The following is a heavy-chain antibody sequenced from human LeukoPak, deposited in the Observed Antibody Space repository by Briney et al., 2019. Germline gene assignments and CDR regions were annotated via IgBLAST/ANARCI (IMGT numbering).Heavy chain of an antibody. Sequence: PGGSLRLSCAASGFTFDDYAMHWVRQAPGKGLEWVSGISGNSGSIGYADSVKGRFTISRDNAKNSLYLQMNSLRAEDTALYYCARRGYSYGRYYFDYWGQGTLVTVSS. CDR1: GFTFDDYA. D-gene: IGHD5-18*01. CDR3: ARRGYSYGRYYFDY. CDR2: ISGNSGSI. J-gene: IGHJ4*02. V-gene: IGHV3-9*01.